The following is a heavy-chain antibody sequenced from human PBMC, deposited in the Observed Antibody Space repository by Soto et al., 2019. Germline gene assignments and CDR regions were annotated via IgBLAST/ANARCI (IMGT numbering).Heavy chain of an antibody. V-gene: IGHV1-8*01. J-gene: IGHJ5*02. CDR3: ARVGIAVAGTYDNWFDP. CDR1: GDTSTSSD. CDR2: MNPNSANT. Sequence: ASFKVSCKASGDTSTSSDINRARQATGQGLARMGWMNPNSANTASTQKFQGRGTMTRNTSISTAYMELSSLRYGDTAVYYCARVGIAVAGTYDNWFDPWGQGTLVTVSS. D-gene: IGHD6-19*01.